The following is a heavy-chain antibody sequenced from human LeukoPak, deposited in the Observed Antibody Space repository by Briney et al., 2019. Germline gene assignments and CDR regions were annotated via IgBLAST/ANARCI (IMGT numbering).Heavy chain of an antibody. CDR2: MNPNSGNT. CDR1: GYTFTSYD. V-gene: IGHV1-8*03. D-gene: IGHD3-16*02. CDR3: ARGGDYVWGSYRPETYYFDY. Sequence: ASVKVSCKASGYTFTSYDINWVRQATGQGLEWMGWMNPNSGNTGYAQKFQGRVTITRNTSISTAYMELSSLRSEDTAVYYCARGGDYVWGSYRPETYYFDYWGQGTLVTVSS. J-gene: IGHJ4*02.